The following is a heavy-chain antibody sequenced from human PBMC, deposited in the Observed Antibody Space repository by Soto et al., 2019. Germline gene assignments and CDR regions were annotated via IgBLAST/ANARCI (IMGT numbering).Heavy chain of an antibody. Sequence: QVQLQGSGPGLVKPSESLSLTCAVSGGSISSYYWSWIRQPPGKGLEWIGYIYYSGSTNYNPSLKSRVTISVDTSKNQFSLKLTSVTAADTAVYYCARSRYTSGWWTPPFDYWGQGTLVTVSS. CDR3: ARSRYTSGWWTPPFDY. CDR1: GGSISSYY. J-gene: IGHJ4*02. D-gene: IGHD6-19*01. V-gene: IGHV4-59*01. CDR2: IYYSGST.